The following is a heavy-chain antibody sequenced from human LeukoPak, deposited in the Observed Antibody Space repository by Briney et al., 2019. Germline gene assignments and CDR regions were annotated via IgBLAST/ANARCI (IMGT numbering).Heavy chain of an antibody. Sequence: ASVKVTCKASGYTFTSYAMNWVRQAPGQGLEWMGWINTNTGNPTYAQGFTGRFVFSLDTSLSTAYLQISSLKAEDTALYYCVRTVTTYTYYFDYWGQGTLVTVSS. CDR1: GYTFTSYA. D-gene: IGHD4-17*01. CDR2: INTNTGNP. V-gene: IGHV7-4-1*02. CDR3: VRTVTTYTYYFDY. J-gene: IGHJ4*02.